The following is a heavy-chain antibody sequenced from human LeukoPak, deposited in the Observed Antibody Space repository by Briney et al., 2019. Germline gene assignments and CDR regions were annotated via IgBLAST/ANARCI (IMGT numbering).Heavy chain of an antibody. CDR2: IDPNNGGT. V-gene: IGHV1-2*02. D-gene: IGHD6-19*01. CDR3: ARWRGYSSGWSGPFDD. CDR1: GYTFTGYF. J-gene: IGHJ4*02. Sequence: ASVKVSCKASGYTFTGYFMHWVRQAPGQGLEWMGWIDPNNGGTNYAQKFQGRVTMTSDMSISTGYMELSRLTYDDTAFYYCARWRGYSSGWSGPFDDWGQGTLVTVSS.